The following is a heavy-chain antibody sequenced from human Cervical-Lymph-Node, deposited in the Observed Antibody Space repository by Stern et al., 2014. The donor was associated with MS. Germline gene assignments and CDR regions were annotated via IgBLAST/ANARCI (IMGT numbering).Heavy chain of an antibody. CDR1: EYTFTYFF. V-gene: IGHV1-46*03. Sequence: VQLVQSGADVKKPGASVKVSCKASEYTFTYFFMHWVRQAPGQGLEWMGGINPSGGFPTYAQKFQGRVTMTRDTSTSTVYMELTSLTSEDTAVYYCASARNTAFDIWGQGTLVTVSS. CDR2: INPSGGFP. CDR3: ASARNTAFDI. J-gene: IGHJ3*02.